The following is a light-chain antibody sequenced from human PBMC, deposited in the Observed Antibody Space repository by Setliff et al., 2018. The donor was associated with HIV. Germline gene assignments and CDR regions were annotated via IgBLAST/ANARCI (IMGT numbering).Light chain of an antibody. Sequence: QSVLTQPPSVSGAPGQRVTISCTGNSSNIGAGYDVHWYQHLPGTAPKLLIYCNIVRPSGVPDRFSGSVSGTSASLVITRLQAEDEADYYCQSYDSNVYVFGTGTKVTVL. CDR2: CNI. CDR3: QSYDSNVYV. J-gene: IGLJ1*01. CDR1: SSNIGAGYD. V-gene: IGLV1-40*01.